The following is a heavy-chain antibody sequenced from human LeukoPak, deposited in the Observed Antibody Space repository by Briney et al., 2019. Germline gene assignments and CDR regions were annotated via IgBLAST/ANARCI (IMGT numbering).Heavy chain of an antibody. CDR2: IYSGGST. V-gene: IGHV3-53*01. D-gene: IGHD3-3*01. J-gene: IGHJ4*02. Sequence: GGSLRLSCAASGFTFSSYAMSWVRQAPGKGLEWVSVIYSGGSTYYADSVKGRFTISRDNSKNTLYLQMNSLRAEDTAVYYCARDSKRFLWALDYWGQGTLVTVSS. CDR3: ARDSKRFLWALDY. CDR1: GFTFSSYA.